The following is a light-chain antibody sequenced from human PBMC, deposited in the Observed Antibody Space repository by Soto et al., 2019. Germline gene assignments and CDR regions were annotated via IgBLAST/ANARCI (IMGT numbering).Light chain of an antibody. CDR3: QQSYSIRSWT. J-gene: IGKJ1*01. V-gene: IGKV1-39*01. Sequence: DIHMTQSRPSLSASVGDRVTITCRASQTVGSFLNWYQQRPGRAPNLLIYAASNLPTGVPSRFSGSGSGTDFTLTINSLQPEDFGTYYCQQSYSIRSWTFGQGTKVDIK. CDR1: QTVGSF. CDR2: AAS.